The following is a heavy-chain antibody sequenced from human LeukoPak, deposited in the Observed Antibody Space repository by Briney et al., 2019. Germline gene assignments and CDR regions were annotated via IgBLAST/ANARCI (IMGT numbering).Heavy chain of an antibody. CDR1: GGSISSYY. D-gene: IGHD5-18*01. V-gene: IGHV4-59*01. Sequence: SETLSLTCTVSGGSISSYYWSWIRQPPGKGLEWIGYIYYSGSTNYNPSLKSRATISVDTSKNQFSLKLSSVTAADTAVYYCARDVTPRIGYSYGYYFDYWGQGTLVTVSS. J-gene: IGHJ4*02. CDR2: IYYSGST. CDR3: ARDVTPRIGYSYGYYFDY.